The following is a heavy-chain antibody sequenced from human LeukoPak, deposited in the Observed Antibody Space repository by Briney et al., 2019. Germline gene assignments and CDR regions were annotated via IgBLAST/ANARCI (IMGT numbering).Heavy chain of an antibody. CDR2: IIPIFGTA. D-gene: IGHD1-26*01. Sequence: GASVKVSCKASGGTFSSYAISWVRQAPGQGLEWMGGIIPIFGTANYAQKFQGRVTITADESTSTAYMELSSLRSEDTAVYYCARDNWIREPLYCLDYWGQGTLVTVSS. J-gene: IGHJ4*02. CDR1: GGTFSSYA. V-gene: IGHV1-69*13. CDR3: ARDNWIREPLYCLDY.